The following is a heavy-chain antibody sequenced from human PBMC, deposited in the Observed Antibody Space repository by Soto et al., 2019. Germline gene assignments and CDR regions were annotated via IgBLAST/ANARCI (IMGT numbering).Heavy chain of an antibody. CDR2: INHSGST. J-gene: IGHJ4*02. CDR1: GGSFSGYY. Sequence: SETLSLTCAVYGGSFSGYYWSWIRQPPGKGLEWIGEINHSGSTNYNPSLKSRVTISVDRSKNQFSLKLSSVTAADTAVYYCASRFRERVVAREGYIWGSYRDYYFDYWGQGTLVTVSS. CDR3: ASRFRERVVAREGYIWGSYRDYYFDY. V-gene: IGHV4-34*01. D-gene: IGHD3-16*02.